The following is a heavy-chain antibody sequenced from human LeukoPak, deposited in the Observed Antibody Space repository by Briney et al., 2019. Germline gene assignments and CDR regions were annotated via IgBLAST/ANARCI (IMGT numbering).Heavy chain of an antibody. V-gene: IGHV3-30-3*01. CDR1: GFTFSSYA. D-gene: IGHD5-12*01. CDR2: ISYDGSNK. J-gene: IGHJ4*02. CDR3: AREQRWLQFMDY. Sequence: GGSLRLSCAASGFTFSSYAMHWVRQAPGKGLEWVAVISYDGSNKYYADSVKGRFTISRDNSKNTLYQQMNSLRAEDTAVYYCAREQRWLQFMDYWGQGTLVTVSS.